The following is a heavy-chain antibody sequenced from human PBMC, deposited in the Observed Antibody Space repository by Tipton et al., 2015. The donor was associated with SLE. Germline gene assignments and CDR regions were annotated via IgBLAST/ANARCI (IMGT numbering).Heavy chain of an antibody. Sequence: GSLRLSCAASGFTFSSYAMSWVRQAPGKGLEWVSAISGSGGSTYYADSVKGRFTISRDNAKNSLYLQMNSLRAEDTAVYYCARPAQQLVRDDAFDIWGQGTMVTVSS. V-gene: IGHV3-23*01. CDR1: GFTFSSYA. J-gene: IGHJ3*02. CDR2: ISGSGGST. CDR3: ARPAQQLVRDDAFDI. D-gene: IGHD6-13*01.